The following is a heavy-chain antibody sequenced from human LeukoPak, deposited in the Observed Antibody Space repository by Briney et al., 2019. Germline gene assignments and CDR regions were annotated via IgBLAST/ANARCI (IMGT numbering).Heavy chain of an antibody. J-gene: IGHJ4*02. V-gene: IGHV3-48*03. D-gene: IGHD3-10*01. Sequence: GGSLRLSCAATGFTFSSYEMNWVRQAPGKGLEWVSYISNSGSTTYYADSVKGRFTISRDNAKNSLYLQMNSLRAEATAAYYSGRDGGDFYGSGSYLAYWGQGTLVTVSS. CDR2: ISNSGSTT. CDR1: GFTFSSYE. CDR3: GRDGGDFYGSGSYLAY.